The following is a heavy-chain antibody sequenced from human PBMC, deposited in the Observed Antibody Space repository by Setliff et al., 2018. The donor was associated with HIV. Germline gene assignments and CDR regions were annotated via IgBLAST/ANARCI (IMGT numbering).Heavy chain of an antibody. D-gene: IGHD6-19*01. CDR2: IWYDGSNK. CDR1: GFTFSTYG. Sequence: GGSLRLSCAASGFTFSTYGMYWVRQAPGKGLEWVAVIWYDGSNKYYADSVQGRFTISRDNAKNSLYLQMVSLRAEDTAVYYCAKAGLIAVAGTFDYWGQGTLVTVSS. J-gene: IGHJ4*02. CDR3: AKAGLIAVAGTFDY. V-gene: IGHV3-33*03.